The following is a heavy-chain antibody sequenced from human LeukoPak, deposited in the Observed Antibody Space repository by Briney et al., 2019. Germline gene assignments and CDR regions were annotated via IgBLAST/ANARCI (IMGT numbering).Heavy chain of an antibody. CDR3: ARDQYDTWSRRGNFDS. Sequence: GGSLRLSCAASGFTFSTYGMTWVRQAPGKGLEWVSSISGSGGSTYYADSVKGRVTVSRDNSKSTLFLQMNSLRAEDTAVFYCARDQYDTWSRRGNFDSWGQGTLVTVSS. J-gene: IGHJ4*02. V-gene: IGHV3-23*01. D-gene: IGHD3/OR15-3a*01. CDR1: GFTFSTYG. CDR2: ISGSGGST.